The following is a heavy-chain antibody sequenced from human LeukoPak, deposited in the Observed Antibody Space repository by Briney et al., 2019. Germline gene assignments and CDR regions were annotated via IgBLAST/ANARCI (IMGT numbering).Heavy chain of an antibody. CDR1: GASISSGGYY. D-gene: IGHD3-22*01. CDR3: ARGYYDSSGYYGTNYFDY. V-gene: IGHV4-31*03. Sequence: SQTLSLTCTVSGASISSGGYYWSWIRQHPGKGPEWIGYIYYSGGTYYNPSLKGRLTISIDTSKNQFSLKLSSVTAADTAVYYCARGYYDSSGYYGTNYFDYWGQGTLVTVSS. J-gene: IGHJ4*02. CDR2: IYYSGGT.